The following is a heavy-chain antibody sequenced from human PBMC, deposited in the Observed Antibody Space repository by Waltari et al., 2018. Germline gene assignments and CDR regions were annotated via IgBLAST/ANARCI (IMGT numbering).Heavy chain of an antibody. V-gene: IGHV3-21*01. D-gene: IGHD6-19*01. CDR3: ARDYSSGWFDAFDI. J-gene: IGHJ3*02. CDR1: GFTFSSYS. CDR2: ISSSSSYI. Sequence: EVQLVESGGGLVKPGGSLRLSCAASGFTFSSYSMNWVRQAPGKGLEVFSSISSSSSYIYYADSVKGRFTISRDNAKNSLYLQMNSLRAEDTAVYYCARDYSSGWFDAFDIWGQGTMVTVSS.